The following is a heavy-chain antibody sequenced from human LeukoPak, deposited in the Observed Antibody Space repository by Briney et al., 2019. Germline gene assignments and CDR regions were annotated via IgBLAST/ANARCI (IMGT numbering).Heavy chain of an antibody. V-gene: IGHV1-2*02. CDR1: GYTFTGYY. CDR3: ARGFYDSSDFEYFQH. D-gene: IGHD3-22*01. J-gene: IGHJ1*01. CDR2: INPNSDGT. Sequence: ASVKVSCKASGYTFTGYYMHWVRQAPGQGLEWMGWINPNSDGTNYAQNFQGRVTMTRDTSISTAYMELSRLRSDDTAVYYCARGFYDSSDFEYFQHWGQGTLVTVSS.